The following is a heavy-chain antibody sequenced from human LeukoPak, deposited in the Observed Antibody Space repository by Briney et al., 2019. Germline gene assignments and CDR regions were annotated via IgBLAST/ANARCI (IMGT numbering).Heavy chain of an antibody. D-gene: IGHD3-9*01. Sequence: GASVKVSCKASGYTFTSYDINWVRQATGQGLEWMGWMNPNSGNTGYAQKFQGRVTMTRNTSISTAYMELSSLRSEDTAVDYCAILRYFDWLYFHDAFDIWGQGTMVTVSS. CDR3: AILRYFDWLYFHDAFDI. CDR1: GYTFTSYD. CDR2: MNPNSGNT. V-gene: IGHV1-8*01. J-gene: IGHJ3*02.